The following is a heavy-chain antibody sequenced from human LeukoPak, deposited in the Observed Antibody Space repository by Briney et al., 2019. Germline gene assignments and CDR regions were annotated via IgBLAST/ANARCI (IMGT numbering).Heavy chain of an antibody. CDR1: GFTFSSYG. D-gene: IGHD3-10*01. J-gene: IGHJ4*02. CDR2: ISGSGGST. Sequence: PGGSLRLSCAASGFTFSSYGMSWVRQAPGKGLEWVSAISGSGGSTYYADSVKGRFTISRDNSKNTLYLQMNSLRAEDTAVYHCANPGSGKIDYWGQGTLVTVSS. CDR3: ANPGSGKIDY. V-gene: IGHV3-23*01.